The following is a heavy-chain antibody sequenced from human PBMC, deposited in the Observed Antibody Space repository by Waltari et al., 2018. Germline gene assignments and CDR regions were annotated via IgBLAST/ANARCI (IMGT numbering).Heavy chain of an antibody. V-gene: IGHV4-38-2*01. D-gene: IGHD3-3*01. J-gene: IGHJ4*02. CDR1: GYSISSGYY. Sequence: QVQLQESGPGLVKPSETLSLTCAVSGYSISSGYYWGWIRQPPGKGLEWIGSIYHSGSTYYNPSLKSRVTISVDTSKNQFSLKLSSVTAADRAVYYCARVVRFLEWLFPTPYFDYWVQGTLVTVSS. CDR2: IYHSGST. CDR3: ARVVRFLEWLFPTPYFDY.